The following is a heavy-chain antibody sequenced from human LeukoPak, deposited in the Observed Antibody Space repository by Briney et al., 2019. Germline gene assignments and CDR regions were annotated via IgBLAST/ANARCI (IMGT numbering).Heavy chain of an antibody. CDR2: IIPIFGTA. J-gene: IGHJ6*03. CDR1: GGTFSSYA. D-gene: IGHD2-2*02. V-gene: IGHV1-69*13. Sequence: SVKVSCKASGGTFSSYAISWVRQAPGQGLERMGGIIPIFGTANYAQKFQGRVTITADESTSTAYMELSSLRSEDTAVYYCASGELVVPAAIRSDYYYYYYMDVWGKGTTVTVSS. CDR3: ASGELVVPAAIRSDYYYYYYMDV.